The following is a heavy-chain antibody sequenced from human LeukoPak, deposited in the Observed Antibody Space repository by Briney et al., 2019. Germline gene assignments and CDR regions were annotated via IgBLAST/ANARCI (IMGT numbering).Heavy chain of an antibody. CDR3: TRRSSSWYPFDY. D-gene: IGHD6-13*01. J-gene: IGHJ4*02. CDR1: GFTFSSYA. CDR2: ISSNGGRT. Sequence: GGSLRLSCSASGFTFSSYAMHWVRQAPGKGLEDVSAISSNGGRTYYADSVKGRFTISRDNSKNTLYLQMSSLRAEDTAVYYCTRRSSSWYPFDYWGQGTLVTVSS. V-gene: IGHV3-64D*06.